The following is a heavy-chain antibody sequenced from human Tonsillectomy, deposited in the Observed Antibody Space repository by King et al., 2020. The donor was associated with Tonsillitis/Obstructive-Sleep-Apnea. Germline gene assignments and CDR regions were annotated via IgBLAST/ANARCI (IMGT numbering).Heavy chain of an antibody. Sequence: QLVQSGSELKKPGASVKVSCKASGYTFTSYAMNWVRQAPGQGLEWMGWINTNTGNPTYAQGFTGRFVFSLDTSVSTAYLQISSLKAEDTAVYYCVRGEDYDYVWRSYRYDWFDPWGQGTLVTVSS. J-gene: IGHJ5*02. CDR3: VRGEDYDYVWRSYRYDWFDP. V-gene: IGHV7-4-1*02. D-gene: IGHD3-16*02. CDR1: GYTFTSYA. CDR2: INTNTGNP.